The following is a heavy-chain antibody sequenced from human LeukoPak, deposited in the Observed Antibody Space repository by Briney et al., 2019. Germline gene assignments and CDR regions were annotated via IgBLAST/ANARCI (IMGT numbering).Heavy chain of an antibody. CDR2: ISWNSGSI. CDR1: GFTFDDYA. Sequence: PGGSLRLSCAASGFTFDDYAMHWVRQAPGKGLERVSGISWNSGSIGYADSVEGRFTISRDNAKNSLYLQMNSLRAEDMALYYCAKDSGSYSTSFDYWGQGTLVTVSS. D-gene: IGHD1-26*01. V-gene: IGHV3-9*03. J-gene: IGHJ4*02. CDR3: AKDSGSYSTSFDY.